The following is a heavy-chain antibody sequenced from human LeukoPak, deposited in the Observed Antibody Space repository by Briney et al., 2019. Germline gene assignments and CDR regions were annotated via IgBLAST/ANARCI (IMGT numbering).Heavy chain of an antibody. V-gene: IGHV3-23*01. CDR1: GFTFSSYA. D-gene: IGHD4-17*01. CDR3: ASSSRDYGDYQN. CDR2: ISGSGGST. Sequence: GGSLRLSCAASGFTFSSYAMSWVRQAPGKGLEWVSAISGSGGSTYYADSVKGRFTISRDNSKNTLYLQMNSLGAEDTDVYYCASSSRDYGDYQNWGQGTLVTVSS. J-gene: IGHJ4*02.